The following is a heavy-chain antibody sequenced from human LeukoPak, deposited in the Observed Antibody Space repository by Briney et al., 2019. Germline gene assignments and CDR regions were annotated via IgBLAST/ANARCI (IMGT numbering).Heavy chain of an antibody. D-gene: IGHD3-10*01. Sequence: PSETLSLTCAVYGGSFSGYYWSWIRQPPGKGLEWIGEINHSGSTNYNPSLKSRVTISVDTSKNQFSLKLSSVTAADTAVCYCARGKYYYGSGSSFDPWGQGTLVTVSS. V-gene: IGHV4-34*01. CDR2: INHSGST. J-gene: IGHJ5*02. CDR1: GGSFSGYY. CDR3: ARGKYYYGSGSSFDP.